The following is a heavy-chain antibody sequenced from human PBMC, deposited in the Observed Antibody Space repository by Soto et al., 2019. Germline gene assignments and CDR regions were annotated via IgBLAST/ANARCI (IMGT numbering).Heavy chain of an antibody. CDR2: ISTSGSPI. D-gene: IGHD3-22*01. CDR1: GFTFSYYS. J-gene: IGHJ3*02. CDR3: IRGMRYYDRGGVFDI. Sequence: EVQLVESGGGLVQPGGSLRLSCAASGFTFSYYSLNWVRQAPGTGLEWISYISTSGSPIYYVDSVKGRFTISRDNDKDSLYLQMSSLRDEDTAVYYCIRGMRYYDRGGVFDIWGQGTMVTVSS. V-gene: IGHV3-48*02.